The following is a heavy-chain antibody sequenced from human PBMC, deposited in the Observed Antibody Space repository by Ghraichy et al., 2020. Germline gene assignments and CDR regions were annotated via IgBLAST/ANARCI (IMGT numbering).Heavy chain of an antibody. D-gene: IGHD1-26*01. CDR1: GFTFDDYA. J-gene: IGHJ6*02. Sequence: GGSLRLSSAASGFTFDDYAMHWVRQAPGKGLEWVSGISWNSGSIGYADSVKGRFTISRDNAKNSLYLQMNTLRTEDTALYFCAKWGGSGSYYDYSYYGMDVWGQGTTVTVSS. CDR3: AKWGGSGSYYDYSYYGMDV. V-gene: IGHV3-9*01. CDR2: ISWNSGSI.